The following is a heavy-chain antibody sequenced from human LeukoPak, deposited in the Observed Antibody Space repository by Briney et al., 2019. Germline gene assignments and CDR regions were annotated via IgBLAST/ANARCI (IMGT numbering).Heavy chain of an antibody. V-gene: IGHV1-2*06. CDR1: GYTFTGYY. CDR2: INPNSGGT. CDR3: ARWYFIGGDY. D-gene: IGHD3-3*01. J-gene: IGHJ4*02. Sequence: VAAVKVSCKASGYTFTGYYMHWVQQAPGQGLEWMGRINPNSGGTNYAQKFQGRVTMTRDTSISTAYMELSRLRSDDTAVYYCARWYFIGGDYWGQGTLVTVSS.